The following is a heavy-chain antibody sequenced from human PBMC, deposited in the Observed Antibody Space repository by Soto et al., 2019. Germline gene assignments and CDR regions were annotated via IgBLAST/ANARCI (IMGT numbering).Heavy chain of an antibody. CDR2: ISGSGGST. CDR1: GFTFSSYA. V-gene: IGHV3-23*01. J-gene: IGHJ4*02. D-gene: IGHD6-6*01. CDR3: AKDGTYSSSSPYFDY. Sequence: EVQLLESGGGLVQPGGSLRLSCAASGFTFSSYAMSWVRQAPGKGLEWVSAISGSGGSTYYADSVKGRFTISRDNYXXTLYLQMNSLRAEDTAVYYCAKDGTYSSSSPYFDYWGQGTLVTVSS.